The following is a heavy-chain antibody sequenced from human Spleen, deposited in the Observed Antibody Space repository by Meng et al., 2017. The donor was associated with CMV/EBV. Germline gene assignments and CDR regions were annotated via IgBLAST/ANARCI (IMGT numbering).Heavy chain of an antibody. V-gene: IGHV4-39*07. CDR3: ARGIAARTRGAFDI. D-gene: IGHD6-6*01. CDR2: IYYSGST. Sequence: SETLSLTCTVSGGSISSSSYYWGWIRQPPGKGLEWIGSIYYSGSTNYNPSLKSRVTISVDTSKNQFSLKLSSVTAADTAVYYCARGIAARTRGAFDIWGQGTMVTVSS. CDR1: GGSISSSSYY. J-gene: IGHJ3*02.